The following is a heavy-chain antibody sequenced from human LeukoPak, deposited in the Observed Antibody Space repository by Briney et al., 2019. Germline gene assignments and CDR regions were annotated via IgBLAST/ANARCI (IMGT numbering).Heavy chain of an antibody. CDR1: GYTFTNYY. Sequence: GASVKVSCKAFGYTFTNYYVHWVRQAPGQGLEWMGRINPNTGGTKSAQKFQGRVTVTRDTSISTAYMELTRLRSDDTAVYYCARDRAVARGYSGNVYHYGMDVWGQGTTVTVSS. CDR2: INPNTGGT. CDR3: ARDRAVARGYSGNVYHYGMDV. V-gene: IGHV1-2*06. D-gene: IGHD5-12*01. J-gene: IGHJ6*02.